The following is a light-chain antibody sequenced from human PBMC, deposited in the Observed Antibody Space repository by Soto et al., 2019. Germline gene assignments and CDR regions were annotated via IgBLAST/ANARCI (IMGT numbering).Light chain of an antibody. Sequence: QSVLTQPPSAYGTPGQRVTISCSGSSSNIGSNTVNWYQQLPGTAPKLLIYSNNQRPSGVPDRFSGSKSGTSASLAISGLQSEDEADYYCAAWDDRLNGPLFGGGTKLTVL. CDR1: SSNIGSNT. CDR2: SNN. V-gene: IGLV1-44*01. J-gene: IGLJ2*01. CDR3: AAWDDRLNGPL.